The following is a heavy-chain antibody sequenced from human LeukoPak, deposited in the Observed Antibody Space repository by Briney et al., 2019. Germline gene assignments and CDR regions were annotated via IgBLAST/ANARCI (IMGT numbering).Heavy chain of an antibody. CDR2: ISGSGGST. CDR3: AKSFHSSGWFYYYDMDV. V-gene: IGHV3-23*01. D-gene: IGHD6-19*01. Sequence: GGSLRLSCAASGFTFSSYAMSWVRQAPGKGLEWVSAISGSGGSTYYADSVKGRFTISRDNSKNMLYLQMNSLRAEDTAVYYCAKSFHSSGWFYYYDMDVWGQGTTVTVSS. J-gene: IGHJ6*02. CDR1: GFTFSSYA.